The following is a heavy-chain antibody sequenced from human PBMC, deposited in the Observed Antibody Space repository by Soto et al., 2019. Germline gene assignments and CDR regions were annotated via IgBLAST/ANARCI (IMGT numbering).Heavy chain of an antibody. CDR3: AAGGSLSGYDSGGY. V-gene: IGHV1-58*01. CDR1: GFTFTSSA. Sequence: QMQLVQSGPEVKKPGTSVKVSCKASGFTFTSSAVQWVRQSRGQRLEWIGWIVVGSGNTNYAQKFQERVTITRDMSTSTAYMELSSLRSEDTAVYYCAAGGSLSGYDSGGYWGQGTLVTVSS. J-gene: IGHJ4*02. D-gene: IGHD5-12*01. CDR2: IVVGSGNT.